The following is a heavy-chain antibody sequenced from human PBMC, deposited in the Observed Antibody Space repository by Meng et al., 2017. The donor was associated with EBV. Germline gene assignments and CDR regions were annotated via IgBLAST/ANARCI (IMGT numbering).Heavy chain of an antibody. CDR3: ARGDYTNYPRWFDP. Sequence: QLQLQESGPGLVKPSXPLSLTCTXAGGSISSSSYYWGWIRQPPGKGLEWIGSIYYSGSTYYNPSLKSRVTISVDTSKNQFSLKLTSLAAADTAIYYCARGDYTNYPRWFDPWGQGTLVTVSS. J-gene: IGHJ5*02. V-gene: IGHV4-39*07. D-gene: IGHD4-11*01. CDR1: GGSISSSSYY. CDR2: IYYSGST.